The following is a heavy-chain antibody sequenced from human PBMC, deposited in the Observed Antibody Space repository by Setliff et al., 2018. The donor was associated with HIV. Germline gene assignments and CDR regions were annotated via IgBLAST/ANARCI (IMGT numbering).Heavy chain of an antibody. J-gene: IGHJ4*02. CDR2: IYHKGNI. V-gene: IGHV4-4*02. D-gene: IGHD4-17*01. CDR1: GDSISSSNW. Sequence: SETLSLTCGVSGDSISSSNWWNWVRQSPGKGLEWIAEIYHKGNIHYNPSLRSRVTISLDKSKNQISLNLDSVTAADTAVYYCARFEVTTVTTRDYWGQGTLVTVSS. CDR3: ARFEVTTVTTRDY.